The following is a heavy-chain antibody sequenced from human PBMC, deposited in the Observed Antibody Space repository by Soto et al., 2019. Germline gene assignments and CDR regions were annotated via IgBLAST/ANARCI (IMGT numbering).Heavy chain of an antibody. CDR2: MSYDGYNE. Sequence: GGSLRLSCAASGITFSSYGMHWVRQAPGKGLEWVAIMSYDGYNEYYGDSVKGRFTISRDNSNNTLYLQMNSLRPEDTAVYYCAKGNNWFDSWGQGTLVTVSS. J-gene: IGHJ5*01. CDR3: AKGNNWFDS. V-gene: IGHV3-30*18. CDR1: GITFSSYG.